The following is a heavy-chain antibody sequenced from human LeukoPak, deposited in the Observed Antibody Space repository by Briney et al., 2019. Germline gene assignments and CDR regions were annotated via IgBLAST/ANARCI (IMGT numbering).Heavy chain of an antibody. CDR3: ARDGSQKSLAD. J-gene: IGHJ4*02. Sequence: GGSLRLSCAASGFTVSSNYMSWVRQAPGKGLGWVSLVDSGAGTYYADSVKGRFTISRDISKNTVFLQMNRLRAEDTAVYYCARDGSQKSLADWGQGTLVTVSS. V-gene: IGHV3-66*01. CDR2: VDSGAGT. CDR1: GFTVSSNY. D-gene: IGHD1-26*01.